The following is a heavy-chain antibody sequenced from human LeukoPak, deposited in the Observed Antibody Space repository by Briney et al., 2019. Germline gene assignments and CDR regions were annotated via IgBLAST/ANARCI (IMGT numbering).Heavy chain of an antibody. CDR2: ILNDGGST. J-gene: IGHJ4*02. CDR3: VRHSCGYDY. CDR1: GFTFKRHW. V-gene: IGHV3-74*01. Sequence: GGSLRLSCAASGFTFKRHWMHWVRQAPGEGPVWVAHILNDGGSTSYSNSVKGRLTTSRDNAKNTLSLQRNSLRAEDTAVYYCVRHSCGYDYSGPGTPVSVS. D-gene: IGHD5-18*01.